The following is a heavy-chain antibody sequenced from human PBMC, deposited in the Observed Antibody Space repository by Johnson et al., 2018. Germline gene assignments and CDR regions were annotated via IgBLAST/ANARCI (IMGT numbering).Heavy chain of an antibody. D-gene: IGHD1-26*01. V-gene: IGHV3-30*18. CDR3: AKDPWRGSYHEYFQH. CDR2: ISYDGSNK. Sequence: QVQLVQSGGGVVQPGRSLRLSCAASGFTFSSYGMHWVRQAPGKGLEWVAVISYDGSNKYYVDSVKGRFTISRDNSKNTLYLQMNSLRADDTAGYYWAKDPWRGSYHEYFQHWGQGTLVTVSS. CDR1: GFTFSSYG. J-gene: IGHJ1*01.